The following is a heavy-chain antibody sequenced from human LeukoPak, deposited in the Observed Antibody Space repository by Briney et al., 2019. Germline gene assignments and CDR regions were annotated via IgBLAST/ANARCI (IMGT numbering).Heavy chain of an antibody. J-gene: IGHJ4*02. Sequence: PSERLSLTPTVSVGSISTYFWSWVRQPPGKGLGWFGCICYIGITNYNPSLKRRVTISVDTYKNQFSLPLRSVSAAHTAVYYCARHEQDYGSGSYPLGHWGQGTLVTVSS. D-gene: IGHD3-10*01. CDR2: ICYIGIT. CDR3: ARHEQDYGSGSYPLGH. V-gene: IGHV4-59*08. CDR1: VGSISTYF.